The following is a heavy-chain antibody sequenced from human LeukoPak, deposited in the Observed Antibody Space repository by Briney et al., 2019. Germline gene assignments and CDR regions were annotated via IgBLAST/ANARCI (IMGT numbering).Heavy chain of an antibody. D-gene: IGHD3-22*01. Sequence: SETLSLTCTVSTGSVSSGSYCWSWIRQPPGKGLEWIGYMYYNGSTNYNPSLKSRVTISVDTSKKRVSLKLSSVTAADTAMYYCARAPRVTMIILTPGAFDMWGQGTMVTVSS. V-gene: IGHV4-61*01. J-gene: IGHJ3*02. CDR1: TGSVSSGSYC. CDR3: ARAPRVTMIILTPGAFDM. CDR2: MYYNGST.